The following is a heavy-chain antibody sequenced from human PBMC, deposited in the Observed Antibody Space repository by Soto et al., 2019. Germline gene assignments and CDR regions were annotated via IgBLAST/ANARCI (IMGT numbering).Heavy chain of an antibody. CDR3: AKASMITFGGVIVLDY. V-gene: IGHV3-23*01. D-gene: IGHD3-16*02. CDR2: ISGNGGST. Sequence: GGSLRLSCAASGFSFSSYAMTWVRQAPGKGLEWVSGISGNGGSTYYADSVKGRFTISRDNSKNTLYLQMNSLRAEDTAVYYCAKASMITFGGVIVLDYWGQGTLVTVSS. J-gene: IGHJ4*02. CDR1: GFSFSSYA.